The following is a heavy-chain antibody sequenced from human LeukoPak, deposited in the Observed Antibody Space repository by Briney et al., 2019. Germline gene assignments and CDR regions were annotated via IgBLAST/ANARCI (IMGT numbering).Heavy chain of an antibody. D-gene: IGHD1-26*01. CDR2: IKPDGSDK. J-gene: IGHJ4*02. CDR1: RFTFSSYW. CDR3: ARLPAAATYLDY. V-gene: IGHV3-7*01. Sequence: GGSLRLSCAVSRFTFSSYWMSWVRQAPGKGLEWVANIKPDGSDKYYVDSVKGRFTISRDNAKNSLYLQMSSLRAEDTAMYYCARLPAAATYLDYWGRGTLVTVSS.